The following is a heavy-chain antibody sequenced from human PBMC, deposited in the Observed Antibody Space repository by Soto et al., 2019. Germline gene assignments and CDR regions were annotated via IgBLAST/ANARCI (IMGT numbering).Heavy chain of an antibody. J-gene: IGHJ4*02. CDR1: GFTFSSYG. CDR3: AKDPPPLRF. CDR2: ISYDGSNK. Sequence: GGSLRLSCAASGFTFSSYGMYWVRQAPGKGLEWVAVISYDGSNKYYADSVKGRFTISRDNSKNTLYLQMNSLRAEDTAVYYCAKDPPPLRFWGQGTLDPVSS. V-gene: IGHV3-30*18. D-gene: IGHD5-12*01.